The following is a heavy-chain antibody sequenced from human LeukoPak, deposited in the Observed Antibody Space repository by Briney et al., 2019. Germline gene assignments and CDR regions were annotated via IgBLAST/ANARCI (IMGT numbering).Heavy chain of an antibody. D-gene: IGHD2-21*02. CDR1: GYTFTGYY. CDR2: INPNSGGT. Sequence: ASVKVSFQASGYTFTGYYMHWVRQAPGQGLEWMGWINPNSGGTNYAQKFQGRVTMTRDTSISTAYMELSRLRSDDTAVYYCARGYCGGDCKFFDYWGQGTVVTVSS. V-gene: IGHV1-2*02. CDR3: ARGYCGGDCKFFDY. J-gene: IGHJ4*02.